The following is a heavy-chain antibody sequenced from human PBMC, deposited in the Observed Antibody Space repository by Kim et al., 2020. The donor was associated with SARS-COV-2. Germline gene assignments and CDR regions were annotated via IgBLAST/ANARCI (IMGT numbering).Heavy chain of an antibody. Sequence: RYSPSFQGQVTISADKSISTAYLQWSSLKASDTAMYYCARQTTVTSPFDYWGQGTLVTVSS. CDR3: ARQTTVTSPFDY. V-gene: IGHV5-51*01. D-gene: IGHD4-17*01. J-gene: IGHJ4*02.